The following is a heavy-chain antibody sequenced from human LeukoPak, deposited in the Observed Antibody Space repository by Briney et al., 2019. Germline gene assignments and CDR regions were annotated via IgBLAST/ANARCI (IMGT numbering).Heavy chain of an antibody. J-gene: IGHJ4*02. CDR1: GFTFDDYA. CDR3: AKEISPEVGAALYLDY. CDR2: IRWNSGSI. D-gene: IGHD1-26*01. V-gene: IGHV3-9*01. Sequence: LAGGSLRLSCAASGFTFDDYAMHWVRQAPGKGLEWVSGIRWNSGSIGYADSVKGRFTISRDNAKNSLYLQMNSLRAEDTALYYCAKEISPEVGAALYLDYWGQGTLVTVSS.